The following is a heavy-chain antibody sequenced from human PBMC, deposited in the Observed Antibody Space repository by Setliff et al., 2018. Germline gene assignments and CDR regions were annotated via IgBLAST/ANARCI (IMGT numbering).Heavy chain of an antibody. Sequence: PSETLSLTCTVSGGSITSGRYYWGWIRQPPGQGLEWIASIHYSENTYYNPSLKTRVTISVDTSKNQFSLNLRSVTAADTAVYFCARQPSSGAYYNPRPYYFDYWGQGTLVTVSS. CDR3: ARQPSSGAYYNPRPYYFDY. CDR2: IHYSENT. CDR1: GGSITSGRYY. D-gene: IGHD3-10*01. J-gene: IGHJ4*02. V-gene: IGHV4-39*01.